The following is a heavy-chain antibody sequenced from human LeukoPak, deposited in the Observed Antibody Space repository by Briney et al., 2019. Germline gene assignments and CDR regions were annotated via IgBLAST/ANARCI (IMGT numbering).Heavy chain of an antibody. D-gene: IGHD6-19*01. V-gene: IGHV3-23*01. CDR2: ISGSGGST. J-gene: IGHJ4*02. CDR3: AKDVECLVLFDY. Sequence: AISGSGGSTYYADSVKGRFTISRDNSKNTLYLQMNSLRAEDTAVYYCAKDVECLVLFDYWGQGTLVTVSS.